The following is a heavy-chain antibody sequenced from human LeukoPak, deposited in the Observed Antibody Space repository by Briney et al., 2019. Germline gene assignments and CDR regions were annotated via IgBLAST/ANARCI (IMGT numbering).Heavy chain of an antibody. CDR2: IIASGDYT. V-gene: IGHV3-23*01. CDR1: GFTFNHY. Sequence: GGSLRLSCVGSGFTFNHYMAWVRQSPGLGVEWVSAIIASGDYTYYTDSVKGRFTISRDNSKTTLYLQINNLRAEDTAICYCVKDLPASGWYSWGQGTLVTVSS. D-gene: IGHD6-19*01. CDR3: VKDLPASGWYS. J-gene: IGHJ4*02.